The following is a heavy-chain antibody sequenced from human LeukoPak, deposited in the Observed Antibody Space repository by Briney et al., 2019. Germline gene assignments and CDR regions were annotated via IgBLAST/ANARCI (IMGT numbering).Heavy chain of an antibody. J-gene: IGHJ4*02. CDR1: GFTVSSNY. CDR3: AREGYDSSGYFFDY. Sequence: GGSLRLSCAASGFTVSSNYMSWVRQAPGKGLEWVSVTYSGGSTYYADSVKGRFTISRDNSKNTLCLQMNSLRAEDTAVYYCAREGYDSSGYFFDYWGQGTLVTVSS. D-gene: IGHD3-22*01. CDR2: TYSGGST. V-gene: IGHV3-53*01.